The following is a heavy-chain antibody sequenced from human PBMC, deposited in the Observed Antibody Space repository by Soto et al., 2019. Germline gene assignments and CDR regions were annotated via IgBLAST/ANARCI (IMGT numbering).Heavy chain of an antibody. Sequence: PSENLSLTCTVSGCSISSYYWSWIRQPPGKGLEWIGYIYYSGSTNYNPSLKSRVTISVDTSKNQFSLKLSSVTAADTAVYYCASSGGRAYAYFDYWGQGTLVTVSS. CDR1: GCSISSYY. CDR3: ASSGGRAYAYFDY. D-gene: IGHD1-26*01. V-gene: IGHV4-59*01. J-gene: IGHJ4*02. CDR2: IYYSGST.